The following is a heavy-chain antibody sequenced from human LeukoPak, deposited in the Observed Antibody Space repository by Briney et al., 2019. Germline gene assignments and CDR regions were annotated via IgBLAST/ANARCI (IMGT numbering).Heavy chain of an antibody. V-gene: IGHV3-11*01. CDR1: GFTFSDYY. J-gene: IGHJ4*02. CDR2: ISSSGSTI. CDR3: ATPGYSKGDNYFDY. D-gene: IGHD5-18*01. Sequence: GGSLRLSCAASGFTFSDYYMSWIRQAPGKGLEWVSYISSSGSTIYYADSVKGRFTISRDNAKNSLYLQMNSLRAEDTAAYYCATPGYSKGDNYFDYWGQGTLVTVSS.